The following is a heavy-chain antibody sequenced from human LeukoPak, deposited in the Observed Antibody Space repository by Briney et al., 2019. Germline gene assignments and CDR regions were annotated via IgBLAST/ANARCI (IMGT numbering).Heavy chain of an antibody. CDR1: GFTFNSYS. J-gene: IGHJ4*02. V-gene: IGHV3-21*01. D-gene: IGHD2-2*01. CDR3: TRDSHIAVTPTPIDY. Sequence: PGGSLRLSCAASGFTFNSYSMNWVRRAPGRGLEWVSSISSSGTYIYYADSVKGRFSISRDNAKNSLYLQMNSLRAEDTAVYYCTRDSHIAVTPTPIDYWGQGTLVTVSS. CDR2: ISSSGTYI.